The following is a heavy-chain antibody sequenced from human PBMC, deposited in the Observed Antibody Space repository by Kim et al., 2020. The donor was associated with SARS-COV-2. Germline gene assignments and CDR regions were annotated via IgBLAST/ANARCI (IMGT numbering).Heavy chain of an antibody. D-gene: IGHD1-26*01. J-gene: IGHJ5*02. V-gene: IGHV1-69*01. CDR3: AREAGGSYYVGLRFDP. Sequence: KFQGRVTITADESTSTAYMELSSLRSEDTAVYYCAREAGGSYYVGLRFDPWGQGTLVTVSS.